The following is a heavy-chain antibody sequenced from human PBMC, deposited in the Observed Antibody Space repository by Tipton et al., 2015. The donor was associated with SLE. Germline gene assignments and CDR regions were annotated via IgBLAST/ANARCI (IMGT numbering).Heavy chain of an antibody. J-gene: IGHJ4*02. Sequence: SLRLSCAAPGFTFDDYGINWVRQAPGKGLEWVAGISWNGDNTSYADSVKGRFTISRDNAKNSVSLQMNSLRAEDTAIYYCSREADWLKQRTYYFDFWGQGTLVTVSS. CDR2: ISWNGDNT. D-gene: IGHD3/OR15-3a*01. CDR1: GFTFDDYG. CDR3: SREADWLKQRTYYFDF. V-gene: IGHV3-20*04.